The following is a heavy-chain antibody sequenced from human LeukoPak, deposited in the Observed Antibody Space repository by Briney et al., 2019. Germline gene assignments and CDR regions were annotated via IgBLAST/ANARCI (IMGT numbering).Heavy chain of an antibody. CDR2: ISGSGGST. CDR3: AKDLSSGYYSASSYFDY. Sequence: GGSLRLSCAASGFTFSSYGMSWVRQAPGKGLEWVSAISGSGGSTYYADSVKGRFTISRDNSKNTLYLQMNSLRAEDTAVYYCAKDLSSGYYSASSYFDYWGQGTLVTVSS. V-gene: IGHV3-23*01. D-gene: IGHD3-22*01. J-gene: IGHJ4*02. CDR1: GFTFSSYG.